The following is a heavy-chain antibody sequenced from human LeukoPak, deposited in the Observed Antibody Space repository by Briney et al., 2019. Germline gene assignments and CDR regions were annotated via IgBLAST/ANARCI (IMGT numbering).Heavy chain of an antibody. J-gene: IGHJ4*02. Sequence: GGSLRLSCAASGFTFSSYAMSWVRQAPGKGLEWVSYISSSSSTIYYADSVKGRFTISRDNAKNSLYLQMNSLRAEDTAVYYCARDQMTTVTTFDYWGQGTLVTVSS. CDR1: GFTFSSYA. D-gene: IGHD4-17*01. CDR3: ARDQMTTVTTFDY. V-gene: IGHV3-48*01. CDR2: ISSSSSTI.